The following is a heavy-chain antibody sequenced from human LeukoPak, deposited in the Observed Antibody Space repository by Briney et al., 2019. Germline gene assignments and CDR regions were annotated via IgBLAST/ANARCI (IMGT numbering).Heavy chain of an antibody. CDR3: AKDGYGSGGRWFDP. J-gene: IGHJ5*02. CDR2: ISSSGSTI. Sequence: GSLRLSCAASGFTFSSYEMNWVRQAPGKGLEWVSYISSSGSTIYYADSVKGRFTISRDNAKNSLYLQMNSLRAGDSAVYFCAKDGYGSGGRWFDPWGRGTPVTVSS. D-gene: IGHD3-10*01. V-gene: IGHV3-48*03. CDR1: GFTFSSYE.